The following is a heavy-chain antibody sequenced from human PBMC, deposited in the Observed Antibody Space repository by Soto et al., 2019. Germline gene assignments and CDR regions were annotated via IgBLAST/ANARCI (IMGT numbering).Heavy chain of an antibody. CDR2: INWNGGST. CDR3: AKVGDIVVVPAANPYYFDY. Sequence: GGSLRLSCAASGFTFDDYGMSWVRQAPGKGLEWVSGINWNGGSTGYADSVKGRFTISRDNSKNTLYLQMNSLRAEDTAVYYCAKVGDIVVVPAANPYYFDYWGQGTLVTVSS. D-gene: IGHD2-2*01. CDR1: GFTFDDYG. V-gene: IGHV3-20*04. J-gene: IGHJ4*02.